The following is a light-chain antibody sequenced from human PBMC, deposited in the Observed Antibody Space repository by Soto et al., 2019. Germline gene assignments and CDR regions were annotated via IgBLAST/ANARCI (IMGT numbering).Light chain of an antibody. CDR2: EAS. CDR3: LQDYNYPRT. CDR1: QDIGKD. J-gene: IGKJ1*01. Sequence: AIQMTQSPSSLSASVGDTVTFTCRASQDIGKDLGWYQQKPGEAPVLLIYEASTALSGVPSRFTGSGFGTEFTLTISSLQPEDFATYYCLQDYNYPRTFGLGTRVEIK. V-gene: IGKV1-6*01.